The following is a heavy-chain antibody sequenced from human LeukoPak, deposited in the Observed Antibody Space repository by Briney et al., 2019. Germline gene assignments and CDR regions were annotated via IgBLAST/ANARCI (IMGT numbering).Heavy chain of an antibody. CDR2: IYTSGST. CDR3: ARATPNYDFWSGYLLSAFDI. Sequence: SSETLSLTCTVSGGSISSGSYYWSWIRQPAGKGLEWIGRIYTSGSTNYNPSLKSRVTISVDTSKNQFSLKLSSVTAADTAVYYCARATPNYDFWSGYLLSAFDIWGQGTMVTVSS. CDR1: GGSISSGSYY. J-gene: IGHJ3*02. D-gene: IGHD3-3*01. V-gene: IGHV4-61*02.